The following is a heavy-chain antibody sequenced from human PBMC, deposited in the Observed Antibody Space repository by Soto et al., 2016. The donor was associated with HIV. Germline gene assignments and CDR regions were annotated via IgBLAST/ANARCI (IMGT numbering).Heavy chain of an antibody. J-gene: IGHJ3*02. CDR2: INPKSGGT. V-gene: IGHV1-2*02. CDR3: ARDHPPYYCDSSGYSDAFDI. Sequence: QVQLVQSGAEVKKPGASVKVSCKAFGYTFTGYYIHWVRQVPGQGLEWMGWINPKSGGTNHAQNFQGRVTLTRDTSISTAYMELSRLTSDDTAVYYCARDHPPYYCDSSGYSDAFDIWGQGTMVTASS. D-gene: IGHD3-22*01. CDR1: GYTFTGYY.